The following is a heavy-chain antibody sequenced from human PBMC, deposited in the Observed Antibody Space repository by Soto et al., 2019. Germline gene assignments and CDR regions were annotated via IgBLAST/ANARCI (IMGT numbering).Heavy chain of an antibody. J-gene: IGHJ6*02. Sequence: GGSLRLSCAASGFTFSSYAMSWVRQAPGKGLEWVSAISGSGGSTYYADSVKGRFTISRDNSKNTLYLQMNSLRAEDTAVYYFANPPPNGSGYYLPLNHYYYYGMDVWGQGTTVTVSS. D-gene: IGHD3-3*01. CDR2: ISGSGGST. CDR1: GFTFSSYA. CDR3: ANPPPNGSGYYLPLNHYYYYGMDV. V-gene: IGHV3-23*01.